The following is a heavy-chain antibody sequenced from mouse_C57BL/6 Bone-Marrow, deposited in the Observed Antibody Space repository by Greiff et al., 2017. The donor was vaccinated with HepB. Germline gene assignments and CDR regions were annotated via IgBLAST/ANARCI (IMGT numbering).Heavy chain of an antibody. V-gene: IGHV5-16*01. Sequence: EVQLVESEGGLVQPGSSMKLSCTASGFTFSDYYMAWVRQVPEKGLEWVANINYDGSSTYYLDSLKSRFIISRDNAKNILYLQMSSLKSEDTATYYCARDLGLRRIWYFDVWGTGTTVTVSS. CDR2: INYDGSST. J-gene: IGHJ1*03. D-gene: IGHD2-4*01. CDR3: ARDLGLRRIWYFDV. CDR1: GFTFSDYY.